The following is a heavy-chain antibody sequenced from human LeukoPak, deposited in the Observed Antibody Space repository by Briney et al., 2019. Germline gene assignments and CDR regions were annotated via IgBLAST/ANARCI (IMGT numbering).Heavy chain of an antibody. CDR2: ISNVGSTT. D-gene: IGHD1-14*01. Sequence: GGSLRLSCAASGFTFSSSWMHWVRQAPGKGLVWVSRISNVGSTTNYADSVKGRFTISRDNAKNTLYLQMNSLIVEDTAVYYCAKTGFQWGYYFYYMDVWGKGTTVTVSS. J-gene: IGHJ6*03. V-gene: IGHV3-74*01. CDR3: AKTGFQWGYYFYYMDV. CDR1: GFTFSSSW.